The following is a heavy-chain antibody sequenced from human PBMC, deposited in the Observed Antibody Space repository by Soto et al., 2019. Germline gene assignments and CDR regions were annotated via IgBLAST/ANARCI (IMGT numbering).Heavy chain of an antibody. CDR2: ISASGGST. CDR3: ARGGIPTQNCFAP. V-gene: IGHV3-23*01. D-gene: IGHD2-21*01. Sequence: PGGSLRLSCAASGFTFSTYAMTWVRQAPGKGLEWVSAISASGGSTYYADSVKGRFTISRDTSKNQFSLKLNSMTAADTAVYYCARGGIPTQNCFAPWGQGTLVTVSS. J-gene: IGHJ5*02. CDR1: GFTFSTYA.